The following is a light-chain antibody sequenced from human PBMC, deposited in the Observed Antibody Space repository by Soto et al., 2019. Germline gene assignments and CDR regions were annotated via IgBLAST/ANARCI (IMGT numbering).Light chain of an antibody. CDR1: QSISSY. CDR3: LQDINYPWT. J-gene: IGKJ1*01. CDR2: AAS. Sequence: IQMTQSPSSLSASVGDRVTITCRASQSISSYLNWYQQKPGKAPKLLIYAASSLQSGVPSRFSGSGSGTDFTLAISSLQPEDSATYYCLQDINYPWTFGQGTKVDIK. V-gene: IGKV1-6*01.